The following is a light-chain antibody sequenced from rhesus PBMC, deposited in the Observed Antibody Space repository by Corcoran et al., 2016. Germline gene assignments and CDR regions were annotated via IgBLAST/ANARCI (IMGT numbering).Light chain of an antibody. Sequence: QAALPQSPSVSGSPGQPVTISCTGTSSDIGGYNRVSWYQQHPGKAPKLMIYEVSKRPSGVSDRFSGSKSGNTASLTISGLQAEDEADYYCSSYASSSAFIFGAGTRLTVL. CDR2: EVS. J-gene: IGLJ1*01. CDR1: SSDIGGYNR. V-gene: IGLV2-13*02. CDR3: SSYASSSAFI.